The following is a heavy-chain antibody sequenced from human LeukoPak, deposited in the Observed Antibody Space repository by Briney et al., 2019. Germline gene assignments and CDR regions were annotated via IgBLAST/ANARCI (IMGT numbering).Heavy chain of an antibody. V-gene: IGHV1-2*02. Sequence: GASVKVSCKASGYTFTGYYMHWVRQAPGQGLEWMGWINPTSGGTNYAQKFQGRVTMTRDTSISTAYMELSRLRSDDTAVYYCARAGSSSSPGKHYYYYYMDVWGKGTTVTVSS. CDR2: INPTSGGT. CDR1: GYTFTGYY. D-gene: IGHD6-6*01. CDR3: ARAGSSSSPGKHYYYYYMDV. J-gene: IGHJ6*03.